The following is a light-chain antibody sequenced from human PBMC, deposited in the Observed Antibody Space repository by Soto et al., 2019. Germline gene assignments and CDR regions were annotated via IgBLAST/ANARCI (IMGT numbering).Light chain of an antibody. V-gene: IGKV1-5*01. J-gene: IGKJ1*01. CDR1: QSISSW. CDR2: DAS. CDR3: QQSSGSRDWA. Sequence: DIQMTQSPSTLSASVGDRVTITCRASQSISSWLAWYQQKPGKAPKLLIYDASSLESGVPSRFSGSGSGTEFTLTISSLQPDDFATYYCQQSSGSRDWAFGQGTKVDIK.